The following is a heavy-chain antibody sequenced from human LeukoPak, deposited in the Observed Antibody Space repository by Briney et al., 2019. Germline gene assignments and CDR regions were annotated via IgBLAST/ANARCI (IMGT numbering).Heavy chain of an antibody. CDR2: ISGSGGST. V-gene: IGHV3-23*01. Sequence: ETGGSLRLSCAASGFTFSSYAMSWVRQAPGKGLEWVSAISGSGGSTYYADSVKGRFTISRDNSKNTLYLQMNSLRAEDTAVYYCAKSAGSTGLWGYFDYWGQGTLVTVSS. CDR1: GFTFSSYA. CDR3: AKSAGSTGLWGYFDY. D-gene: IGHD3-16*01. J-gene: IGHJ4*02.